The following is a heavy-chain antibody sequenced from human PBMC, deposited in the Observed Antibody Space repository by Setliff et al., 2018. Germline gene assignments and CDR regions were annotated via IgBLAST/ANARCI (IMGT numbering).Heavy chain of an antibody. Sequence: SETLSLTCADYGGSFSGYYWSWIRQPPGKGLEWIGEINHSGSTNYNPSLKSRVTISVDTSKNQFSLKLSSVTAADPAVYYCARTPDGFLGDGYNLNTLGYFDSWGQGTLVTVSS. J-gene: IGHJ4*02. CDR2: INHSGST. CDR1: GGSFSGYY. D-gene: IGHD3-3*01. CDR3: ARTPDGFLGDGYNLNTLGYFDS. V-gene: IGHV4-34*01.